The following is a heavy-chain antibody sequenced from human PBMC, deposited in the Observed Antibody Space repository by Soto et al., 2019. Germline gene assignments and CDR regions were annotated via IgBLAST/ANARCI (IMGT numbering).Heavy chain of an antibody. Sequence: GGSLRLSCAASGFTFSSYAMSWVRQAPGKGLEWVSAISGSGGSTYYADSVKGRFTISRDNSKNTLYLQMNSLRAEDTAVYYCAKDRPSEYDFWSGYYPPHDYYYHMDVWGKGTTVTVSS. D-gene: IGHD3-3*01. J-gene: IGHJ6*03. CDR3: AKDRPSEYDFWSGYYPPHDYYYHMDV. CDR2: ISGSGGST. V-gene: IGHV3-23*01. CDR1: GFTFSSYA.